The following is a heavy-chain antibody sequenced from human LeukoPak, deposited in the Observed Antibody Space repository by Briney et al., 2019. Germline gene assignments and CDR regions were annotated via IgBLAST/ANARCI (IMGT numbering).Heavy chain of an antibody. J-gene: IGHJ3*02. CDR1: GFTFSSYA. D-gene: IGHD5-24*01. V-gene: IGHV3-30*04. CDR3: ASLTLEDDAFDI. CDR2: ISYDGSNK. Sequence: PGRSLRLSCAASGFTFSSYAMHWVRQAPGKGLEWVAVISYDGSNKYYADSVKGRFTISRDNSKNTLYLQMNSLRAEDTAVYYCASLTLEDDAFDIWGQGTMVTVSS.